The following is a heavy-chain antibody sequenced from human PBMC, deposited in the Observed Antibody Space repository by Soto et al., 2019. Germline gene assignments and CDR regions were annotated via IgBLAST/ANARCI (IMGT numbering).Heavy chain of an antibody. V-gene: IGHV3-23*01. CDR2: ISGSGGST. J-gene: IGHJ4*02. CDR1: GFTFSSYA. D-gene: IGHD3-22*01. Sequence: EVQLLESGGGLVQPGGSLRLSCAASGFTFSSYAMSWVRQAPGKGLEWVSAISGSGGSTYYADSVKGRFTISRDNSKNTLYLQMNSLRAEDTAVYYCAMDRTYYYDSSGYKFDYWGQGTLVTVSS. CDR3: AMDRTYYYDSSGYKFDY.